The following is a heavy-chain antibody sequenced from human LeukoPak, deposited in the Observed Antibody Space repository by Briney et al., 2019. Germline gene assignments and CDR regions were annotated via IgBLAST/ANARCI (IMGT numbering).Heavy chain of an antibody. Sequence: WETLSLTCTVSSGSISTSNYYWGWVRQPPGKALEWIGNIFYSGSTYCSPSLKSRVTISLDTSRNQFSLKLNSVTAADTAVYYCAKSNGSGLIDIWGQGTMVTVSS. CDR3: AKSNGSGLIDI. CDR2: IFYSGST. J-gene: IGHJ3*02. V-gene: IGHV4-39*07. CDR1: SGSISTSNYY. D-gene: IGHD3-10*01.